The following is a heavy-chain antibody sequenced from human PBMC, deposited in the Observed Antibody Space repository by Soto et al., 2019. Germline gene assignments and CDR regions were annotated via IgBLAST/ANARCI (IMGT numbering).Heavy chain of an antibody. J-gene: IGHJ4*02. D-gene: IGHD3-9*01. Sequence: QMHLLESGGGVVQPGKALRLSCAASGFAYNSHSMHWVRQAPGKGLEWLALMTSDGSSKFYADSVKGRCTISRDNSKNTLYLEMNSLRSEDTAVYYCARDRVIRYTGYELDHGGQGTLVTVS. V-gene: IGHV3-30-3*01. CDR2: MTSDGSSK. CDR1: GFAYNSHS. CDR3: ARDRVIRYTGYELDH.